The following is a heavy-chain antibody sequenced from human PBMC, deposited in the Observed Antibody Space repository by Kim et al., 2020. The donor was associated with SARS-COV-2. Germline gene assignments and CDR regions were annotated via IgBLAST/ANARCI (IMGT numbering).Heavy chain of an antibody. V-gene: IGHV1-18*01. CDR3: ARPDRHTSYCSGGSCYSRAEYFQH. Sequence: ASVKVSCKASGYTFTSYGISWVRQAPGQGLEWMGWISAYNGNTNYAQKLQGRVTMTTDTSTSTAYMELRSLRSDDTAVYYCARPDRHTSYCSGGSCYSRAEYFQHWGQGTLVTVSS. J-gene: IGHJ1*01. CDR2: ISAYNGNT. D-gene: IGHD2-15*01. CDR1: GYTFTSYG.